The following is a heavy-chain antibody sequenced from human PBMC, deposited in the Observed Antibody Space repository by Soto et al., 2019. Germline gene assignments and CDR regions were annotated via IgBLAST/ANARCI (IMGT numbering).Heavy chain of an antibody. CDR3: ACNWGNSLKNCLDP. J-gene: IGHJ5*02. Sequence: SVKVSCKASAGTFPHYALSWVRQAPGQGLEWIGGIIPVLATTTYAQKFQGRVSIIADESTNTVYMELSSLRSEDTAVYYCACNWGNSLKNCLDPWGQGTLVTVSS. CDR2: IIPVLATT. CDR1: AGTFPHYA. V-gene: IGHV1-69*13. D-gene: IGHD7-27*01.